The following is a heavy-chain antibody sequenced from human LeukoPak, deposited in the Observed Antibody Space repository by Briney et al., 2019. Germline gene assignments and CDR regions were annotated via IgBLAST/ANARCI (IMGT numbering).Heavy chain of an antibody. CDR3: ARGSRDILTGYYAGSDS. CDR2: IHEYGAT. D-gene: IGHD3-9*01. CDR1: GGSISNYY. V-gene: IGHV4-59*01. Sequence: SETLSLTCTISGGSISNYYWICVRQPPGKGLEWIGYIHEYGATNYSPSLKSRVTISADTSRNQFSLKLSTVTTADTAVYYCARGSRDILTGYYAGSDSWGQGTLVIVSS. J-gene: IGHJ4*02.